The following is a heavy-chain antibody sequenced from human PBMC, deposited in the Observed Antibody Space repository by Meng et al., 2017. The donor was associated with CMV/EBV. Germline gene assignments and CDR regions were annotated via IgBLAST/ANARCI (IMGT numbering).Heavy chain of an antibody. D-gene: IGHD2-2*01. CDR3: AKVDCSSTSCPNLFYYYYGMDV. CDR1: GFTFSSYG. J-gene: IGHJ6*02. CDR2: IRYDGSNK. V-gene: IGHV3-30*02. Sequence: GESLKISCAASGFTFSSYGMHWVRQAPGKGLEWVAFIRYDGSNKYYADSVKGRFTISRDNSKNTLYLQMNSLRAEDTAVYYCAKVDCSSTSCPNLFYYYYGMDVWGQGTTVTVSS.